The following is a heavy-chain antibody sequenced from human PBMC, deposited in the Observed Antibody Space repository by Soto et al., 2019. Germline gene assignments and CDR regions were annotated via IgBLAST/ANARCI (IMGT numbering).Heavy chain of an antibody. CDR3: AREYSSGWYYFDY. V-gene: IGHV3-30*03. Sequence: QVQLVESGGGVVQPGRSLRLSCAASGFTFSSYGMHWVRQAPGKGLEWVALISFDGSNKYYADSVKGRFTISRDNSKSTLFLQMISLRAEDTAVYYCAREYSSGWYYFDYWGQGTLVTVSP. CDR2: ISFDGSNK. CDR1: GFTFSSYG. D-gene: IGHD6-19*01. J-gene: IGHJ4*02.